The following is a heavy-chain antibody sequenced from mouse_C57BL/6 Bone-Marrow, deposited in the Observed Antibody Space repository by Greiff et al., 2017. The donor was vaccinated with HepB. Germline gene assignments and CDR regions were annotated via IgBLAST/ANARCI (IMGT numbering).Heavy chain of an antibody. V-gene: IGHV15-2*01. J-gene: IGHJ3*01. CDR2: ILPSIGRT. D-gene: IGHD1-1*01. Sequence: SGSELRSPGSSVKLSCKDSDSDVFPIAYMSWVRQKPGHGFEWIGGILPSIGRTIYGEKFEDKATLDADTLSNTAYLELNRLTSEDSAIYYCARDYYGSSYEAWFAYWGQGTLVTVSA. CDR1: DSDVFPIAY. CDR3: ARDYYGSSYEAWFAY.